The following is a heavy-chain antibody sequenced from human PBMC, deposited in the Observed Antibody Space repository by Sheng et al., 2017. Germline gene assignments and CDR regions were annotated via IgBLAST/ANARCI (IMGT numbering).Heavy chain of an antibody. Sequence: EVQVVESGGGLVQPGGSLRLSCAASGFTFSSFWMSWVXQAPGKGLEWVANIRPDGSEKYYVDSVKGRFTISRDNAKNSLYLQMNSLRAEDMAVYYCARGQTRFDPWGQGTLVTVSS. CDR2: IRPDGSEK. V-gene: IGHV3-7*01. CDR1: GFTFSSFW. J-gene: IGHJ5*02. CDR3: ARGQTRFDP.